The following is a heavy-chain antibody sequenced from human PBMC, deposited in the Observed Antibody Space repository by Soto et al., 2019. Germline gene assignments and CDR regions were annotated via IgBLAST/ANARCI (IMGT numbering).Heavy chain of an antibody. Sequence: GGSLRLSCAASGFTFSSYSMNWVRQAPGKGLEWVSSISSSSSYIYYADSVKGRFTISRDNAKNSLYLQMNSLRAEDTALYYCAKDMITFGGVIANWGQGTLVTVSS. D-gene: IGHD3-16*02. CDR3: AKDMITFGGVIAN. V-gene: IGHV3-21*04. J-gene: IGHJ4*02. CDR1: GFTFSSYS. CDR2: ISSSSSYI.